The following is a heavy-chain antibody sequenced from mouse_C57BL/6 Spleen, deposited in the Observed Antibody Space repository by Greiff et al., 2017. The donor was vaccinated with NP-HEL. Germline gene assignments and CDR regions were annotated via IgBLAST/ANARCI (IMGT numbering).Heavy chain of an antibody. Sequence: QVQLKQSGAELVRPGTSVKLSCKASGYTFTSYWMHWVKQRPGQGLEWIGVIDPSDSYTNYNQKFKGKATLTVDTSSSTAYMQLSSLTSEDSAVYYCARPDGYSFAYWGQGTLVTVSA. CDR1: GYTFTSYW. D-gene: IGHD2-3*01. J-gene: IGHJ3*01. CDR2: IDPSDSYT. CDR3: ARPDGYSFAY. V-gene: IGHV1-59*01.